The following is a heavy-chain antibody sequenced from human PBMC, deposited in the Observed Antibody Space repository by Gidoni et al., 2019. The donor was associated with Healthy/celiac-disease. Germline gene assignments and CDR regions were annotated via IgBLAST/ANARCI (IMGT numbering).Heavy chain of an antibody. CDR3: AREAPWELRQVDY. CDR2: ISSSSSTI. Sequence: EVQLVESGGGLVQPGGSLRLACAASGFTFSSYSMNWVRQAPGKGLEWFSYISSSSSTIYYADSVKGRFTISRDNAKNSLYLQMNSLRDEDTAVYYCAREAPWELRQVDYWGQGTLVTVSS. CDR1: GFTFSSYS. J-gene: IGHJ4*02. V-gene: IGHV3-48*02. D-gene: IGHD1-26*01.